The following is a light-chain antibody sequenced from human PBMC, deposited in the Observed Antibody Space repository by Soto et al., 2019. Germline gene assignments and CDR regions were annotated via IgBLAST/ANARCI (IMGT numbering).Light chain of an antibody. J-gene: IGKJ1*01. V-gene: IGKV3-15*01. CDR3: QQSDSWQWT. CDR1: QSVSSN. Sequence: EIVMTQSPATLSVSPGERATLSCRASQSVSSNFAWYQRKPGQAPRLLLYGASTRATGIPARFSGSGSGTEFTLTISSLQSEDFAVCYWQQSDSWQWTFGQGLKVEIK. CDR2: GAS.